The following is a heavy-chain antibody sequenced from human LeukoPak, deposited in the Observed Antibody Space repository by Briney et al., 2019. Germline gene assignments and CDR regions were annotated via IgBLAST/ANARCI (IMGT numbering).Heavy chain of an antibody. V-gene: IGHV5-10-1*01. CDR3: ARPSVDGSGSYPY. CDR1: GYRFTRYW. D-gene: IGHD3-10*01. J-gene: IGHJ4*02. Sequence: PGESLRISCKSSGYRFTRYWFSWVRQMPGKGLEWMGRIDPSDSYTNYSPSFQGHVTISADKAISTAYLQWSSLKASDTAMFYCARPSVDGSGSYPYWGQGTLVTVSS. CDR2: IDPSDSYT.